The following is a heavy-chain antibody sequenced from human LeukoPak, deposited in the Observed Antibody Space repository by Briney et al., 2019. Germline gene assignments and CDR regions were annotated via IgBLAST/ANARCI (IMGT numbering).Heavy chain of an antibody. CDR1: GASISADDYY. Sequence: SQTLSLTCTVSGASISADDYYWSWIRQHPGKGLEWIGYIYYSGSTNYNPSLKSRVTISVDTSKNQFSLKLSSVTAADTAVYYCARSEYSSSWALFGYWGQGTLVTVSS. CDR3: ARSEYSSSWALFGY. D-gene: IGHD6-13*01. J-gene: IGHJ4*02. V-gene: IGHV4-61*08. CDR2: IYYSGST.